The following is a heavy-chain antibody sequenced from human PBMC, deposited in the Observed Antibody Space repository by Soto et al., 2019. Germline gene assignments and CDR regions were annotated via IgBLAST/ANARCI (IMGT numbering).Heavy chain of an antibody. CDR1: GFTVSSNY. J-gene: IGHJ4*02. Sequence: GGSLRLSCAASGFTVSSNYMSWVRQAPGKGLEWVSVIYSGGSTYYADSVKGRFTISRDNSKNTLYLQMNSLRAEDTAVYYCARVGGYCSGGSCYPPYYFDYWGQGTLVTVSS. CDR2: IYSGGST. D-gene: IGHD2-15*01. CDR3: ARVGGYCSGGSCYPPYYFDY. V-gene: IGHV3-66*01.